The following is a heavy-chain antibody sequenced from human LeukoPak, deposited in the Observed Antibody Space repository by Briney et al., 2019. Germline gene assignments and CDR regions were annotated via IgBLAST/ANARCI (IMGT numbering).Heavy chain of an antibody. Sequence: GGSLRLSCAASGFTFSKYWMHWVRQAPGKGLVWVSRINGDGSITTHADSVKGRFTISRDSAKNTVYLQMNSLRAEDTAVYYCARAWGSYDSFDIWGPGTMVTVSS. D-gene: IGHD3-16*01. CDR2: INGDGSIT. CDR1: GFTFSKYW. V-gene: IGHV3-74*01. CDR3: ARAWGSYDSFDI. J-gene: IGHJ3*02.